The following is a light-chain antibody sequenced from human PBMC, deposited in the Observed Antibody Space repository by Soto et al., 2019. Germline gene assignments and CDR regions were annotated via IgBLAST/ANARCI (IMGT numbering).Light chain of an antibody. CDR3: QQRSKWPVT. CDR1: QSVSSSY. J-gene: IGKJ4*01. V-gene: IGKV3D-20*02. CDR2: DAS. Sequence: EIVLTHSPGTLALSPWEGATLSCSASQSVSSSYLAWYQQKPGQAPRLLIYDASNRATGTPARFSGSGSGTDFTLTISSLEAEDFALYYCQQRSKWPVTFGGGTKVDIK.